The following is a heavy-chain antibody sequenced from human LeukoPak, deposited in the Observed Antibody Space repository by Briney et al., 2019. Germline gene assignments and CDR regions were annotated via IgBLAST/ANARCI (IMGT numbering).Heavy chain of an antibody. CDR3: ARTTVTDHYFYYAMDV. D-gene: IGHD4-17*01. J-gene: IGHJ6*02. CDR2: IWFDGSDQ. Sequence: GGSLRLSCAASGFIFSRYGMHWVRQAPGEGLEWVAVIWFDGSDQYYADSVKGRFTISRDNSKNTLYLQMNSLRAEDTAVYYCARTTVTDHYFYYAMDVWGQGTTVTVSS. V-gene: IGHV3-33*01. CDR1: GFIFSRYG.